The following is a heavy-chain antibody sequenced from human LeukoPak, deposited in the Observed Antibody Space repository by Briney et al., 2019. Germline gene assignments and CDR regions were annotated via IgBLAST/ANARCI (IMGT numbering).Heavy chain of an antibody. Sequence: PSETLSLTCAVSGYSISSGYYWSWIRQPPGKGQEWIGEINHSGSTNYNPSLKSRVTISVDTSKNQFSLKLSSVTAADTAVYYCARGPQWELIDYWGQGTLVTVSS. CDR1: GYSISSGYY. CDR2: INHSGST. J-gene: IGHJ4*02. D-gene: IGHD1-26*01. CDR3: ARGPQWELIDY. V-gene: IGHV4-34*01.